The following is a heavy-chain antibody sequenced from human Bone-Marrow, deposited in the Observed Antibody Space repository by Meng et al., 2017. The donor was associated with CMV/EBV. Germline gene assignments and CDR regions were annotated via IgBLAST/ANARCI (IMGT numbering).Heavy chain of an antibody. V-gene: IGHV1-69*10. Sequence: SVKVSCKASGGAFSIYSISWVRQAPGQGLEWMGGIIPILGVTNYAQKFQGRVTITADKSTSTAYMELSSLRSQDTAVYYCAKNRGRYCGGSCYSYGYFDPWGQGTLVTVSS. CDR3: AKNRGRYCGGSCYSYGYFDP. CDR2: IIPILGVT. D-gene: IGHD2-15*01. CDR1: GGAFSIYS. J-gene: IGHJ5*02.